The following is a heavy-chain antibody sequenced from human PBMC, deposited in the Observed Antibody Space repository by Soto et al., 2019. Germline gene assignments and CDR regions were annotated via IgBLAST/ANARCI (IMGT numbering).Heavy chain of an antibody. CDR1: GFTFDTYW. CDR3: ARLSGDHVAFFSYGMDA. Sequence: GGSLRLSCAASGFTFDTYWMNWVRQAPGTGLVWLSGIKSDGTIRSYADSVQGRFTISRDNARNTLSLQMNGLRAEDTAVYYCARLSGDHVAFFSYGMDAWGRGTTVPVSS. D-gene: IGHD2-21*01. CDR2: IKSDGTIR. V-gene: IGHV3-74*01. J-gene: IGHJ6*02.